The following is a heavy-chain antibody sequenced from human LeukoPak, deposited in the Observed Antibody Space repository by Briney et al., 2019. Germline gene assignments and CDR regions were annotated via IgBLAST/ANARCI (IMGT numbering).Heavy chain of an antibody. CDR3: AKVKAGIWSGYYTDNYYYGMDV. Sequence: GGSLRLSCAASGFTFSSYGMRWVRQAPGKGLEWVAVISYDGSNKYYADSVKGRFTISRDNSKNTLYLQMNSLRAEDTAVYYCAKVKAGIWSGYYTDNYYYGMDVWGQGTTVTVSS. J-gene: IGHJ6*02. CDR2: ISYDGSNK. V-gene: IGHV3-30*18. CDR1: GFTFSSYG. D-gene: IGHD3-3*01.